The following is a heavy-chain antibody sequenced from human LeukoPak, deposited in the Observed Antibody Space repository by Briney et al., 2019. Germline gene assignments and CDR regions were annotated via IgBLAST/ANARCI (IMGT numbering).Heavy chain of an antibody. V-gene: IGHV3-7*01. CDR3: ARGPNSNWSGLDF. CDR2: IKEDGTKK. Sequence: GGSLRLSCAASGFTFSSHWMTWVRQAPGKGLEWVANIKEDGTKKNYVDSVKGRFTISRDNAKNTLYLQVNNLRAEDTAVYYCARGPNSNWSGLDFWGQGTLLTVSS. D-gene: IGHD6-6*01. J-gene: IGHJ4*02. CDR1: GFTFSSHW.